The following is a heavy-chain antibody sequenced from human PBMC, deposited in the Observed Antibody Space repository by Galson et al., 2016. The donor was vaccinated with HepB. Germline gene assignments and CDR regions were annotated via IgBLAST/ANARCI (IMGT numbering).Heavy chain of an antibody. CDR3: ATDPHF. V-gene: IGHV4-61*01. CDR1: GGSFSSDNDY. J-gene: IGHJ4*02. Sequence: SETLSLTCTVSGGSFSSDNDYWSWIRQPPGKGLEWIGYIYNSGSTNYNPSLNSRGTISIDTSKNRFSLDLRSVTAADTAVYYCATDPHFWGQGTLVTVSS. CDR2: IYNSGST.